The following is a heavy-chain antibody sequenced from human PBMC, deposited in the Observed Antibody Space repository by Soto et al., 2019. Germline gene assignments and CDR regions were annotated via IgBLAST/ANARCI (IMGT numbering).Heavy chain of an antibody. CDR1: GYTFTSYG. Sequence: ASVKVSCKASGYTFTSYGISWVRQAPGQGLEWMGWISAYNGNTNYAQKLQGRVTMTTDTSTSTAYMELRSLRSDDTAVYYCARVGLRGDYEYYYYGMDVWGQGTTVTVSS. CDR2: ISAYNGNT. CDR3: ARVGLRGDYEYYYYGMDV. D-gene: IGHD4-17*01. J-gene: IGHJ6*02. V-gene: IGHV1-18*01.